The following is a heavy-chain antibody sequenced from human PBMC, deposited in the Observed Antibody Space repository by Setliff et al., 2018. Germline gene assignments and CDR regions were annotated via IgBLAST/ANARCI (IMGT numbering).Heavy chain of an antibody. V-gene: IGHV3-23*01. D-gene: IGHD3-22*01. J-gene: IGHJ6*03. CDR3: ATSYERSHYYGGSTYYYYMDV. Sequence: GGSLRLSCATSGFTFSNYAMGWVRQAPGKGLEWVSVITSSGRDTYYTDSVKGRFTVSRDNSRNTLFLQMNSLTAEDTAVYYCATSYERSHYYGGSTYYYYMDVWGKGTTVTVSS. CDR1: GFTFSNYA. CDR2: ITSSGRDT.